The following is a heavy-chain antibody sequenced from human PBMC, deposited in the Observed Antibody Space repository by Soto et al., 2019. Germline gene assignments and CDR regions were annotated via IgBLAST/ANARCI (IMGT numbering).Heavy chain of an antibody. CDR3: ARSPPVPLAAAGTGWFDP. J-gene: IGHJ5*02. Sequence: QVQLQQWGAGLLKPSETLSLTCAVYGGSFSGYYWSWIRQPPGKGLEWIGEINHSGSTNYNPSLKSRVTISVDTSKNQFSLKLSSVTAADTAVYYCARSPPVPLAAAGTGWFDPWGQGTLVTVSS. V-gene: IGHV4-34*01. CDR1: GGSFSGYY. D-gene: IGHD6-13*01. CDR2: INHSGST.